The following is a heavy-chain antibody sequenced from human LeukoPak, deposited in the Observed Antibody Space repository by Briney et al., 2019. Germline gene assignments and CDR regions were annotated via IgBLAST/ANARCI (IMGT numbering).Heavy chain of an antibody. J-gene: IGHJ4*02. CDR3: ARRRIVATLDY. CDR1: GGSINSNDYY. Sequence: SETLSLTCTVSGGSINSNDYYWAWIRQPPGKGLEWIGSIYYSRTTFYNPSLKSRVTISADSSKNQFSPNLNSVTAADTAVYYCARRRIVATLDYWGQGTLVTVSS. CDR2: IYYSRTT. V-gene: IGHV4-39*01. D-gene: IGHD5-12*01.